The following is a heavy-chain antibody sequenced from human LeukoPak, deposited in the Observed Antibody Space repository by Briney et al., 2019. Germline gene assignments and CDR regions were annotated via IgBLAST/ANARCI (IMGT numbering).Heavy chain of an antibody. D-gene: IGHD2-21*02. V-gene: IGHV3-74*01. J-gene: IGHJ4*02. Sequence: GGSLRLSCAASGFTFNTYWMHWVRQAPGKGLVWVSRINADGSSTRYADSVKGRFTISRDNAKNSLYLQMNSLRDEDTAVYYCARDYVTDYWGQGTLVTVSS. CDR1: GFTFNTYW. CDR3: ARDYVTDY. CDR2: INADGSST.